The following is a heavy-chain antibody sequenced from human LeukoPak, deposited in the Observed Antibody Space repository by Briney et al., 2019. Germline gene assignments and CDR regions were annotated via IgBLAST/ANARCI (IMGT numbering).Heavy chain of an antibody. Sequence: PGESLKISCKGSGYLFSNYWIAWVRQMPGKGLEWVGGVYPGSDSDTRYSPSFQGQVTVSADKSISTAYLQWTSLKASDTAIYYCARNHYYGAGTYYNVFDAFDIWGQGTMVTVSS. CDR2: VYPGSDSDT. CDR3: ARNHYYGAGTYYNVFDAFDI. CDR1: GYLFSNYW. J-gene: IGHJ3*02. V-gene: IGHV5-51*01. D-gene: IGHD3-10*01.